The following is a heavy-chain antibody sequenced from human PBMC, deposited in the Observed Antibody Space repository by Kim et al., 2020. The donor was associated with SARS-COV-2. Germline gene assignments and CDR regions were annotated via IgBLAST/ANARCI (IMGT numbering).Heavy chain of an antibody. V-gene: IGHV4-59*01. CDR1: GGSISSYY. CDR2: IYYSGST. D-gene: IGHD3-9*01. CDR3: ARAQSGYFDWLLTDY. Sequence: SETLSLTCTVSGGSISSYYWSWIRQPPGKGLEWIGYIYYSGSTNYNPSLKSRVTISVDTSKNQFSLKLSSVTAADTAVYYCARAQSGYFDWLLTDYWGQGTLVTVSS. J-gene: IGHJ4*02.